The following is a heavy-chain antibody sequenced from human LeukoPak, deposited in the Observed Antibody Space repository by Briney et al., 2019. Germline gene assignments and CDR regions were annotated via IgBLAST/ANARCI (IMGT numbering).Heavy chain of an antibody. CDR1: GGSISSGGYY. CDR2: IYHSGST. CDR3: ARDRGGSWPVPDAFDI. V-gene: IGHV4-30-2*01. J-gene: IGHJ3*02. D-gene: IGHD6-13*01. Sequence: SETLSLTCSVSGGSISSGGYYWSWIRQPPGKGLEWIGYIYHSGSTYYNPSLKSRVTISVDRSKNQFSLKLSSVTAADTAVYYCARDRGGSWPVPDAFDIWGQGTMVTVSS.